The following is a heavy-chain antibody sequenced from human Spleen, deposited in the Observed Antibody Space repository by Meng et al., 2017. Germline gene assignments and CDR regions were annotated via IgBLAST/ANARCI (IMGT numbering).Heavy chain of an antibody. J-gene: IGHJ6*02. Sequence: GESLKISCKGSGYSFTSYWIGWVRQMPGKGLEWMGIIYPGDSDTRYSPSFQGQVTISADNSISTAYLQWSSLKASDTAMYYCARAPAVTTLYYYYGMDVWGQGTTVTVSS. CDR1: GYSFTSYW. D-gene: IGHD4-11*01. CDR2: IYPGDSDT. V-gene: IGHV5-51*01. CDR3: ARAPAVTTLYYYYGMDV.